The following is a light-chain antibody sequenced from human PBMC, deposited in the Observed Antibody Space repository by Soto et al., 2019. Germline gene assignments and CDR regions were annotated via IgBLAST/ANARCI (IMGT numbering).Light chain of an antibody. CDR2: KAC. CDR3: QQSWT. Sequence: DIQMTQSPSTLSASVGDRVTITCRASQSISSWLAWYQQKPGKAPKLLIYKACSLESGVPSRFSCSGSGTEFTLTISSLQPDDFATYYCQQSWTFGQGTKVEIK. V-gene: IGKV1-5*03. CDR1: QSISSW. J-gene: IGKJ1*01.